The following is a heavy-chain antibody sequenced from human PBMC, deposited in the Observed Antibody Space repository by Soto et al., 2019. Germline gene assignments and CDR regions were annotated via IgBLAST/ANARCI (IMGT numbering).Heavy chain of an antibody. Sequence: GSLRLSCAASGFTCRSYAMSWFSQAPGKGLEWASAISGSGGSTYYADSVKGRFTIARDNSKNKLYLQMNSLRAEDTAVYYCAKSPAPGYWGQGTLVTVSS. J-gene: IGHJ4*02. CDR2: ISGSGGST. V-gene: IGHV3-23*01. CDR1: GFTCRSYA. CDR3: AKSPAPGY.